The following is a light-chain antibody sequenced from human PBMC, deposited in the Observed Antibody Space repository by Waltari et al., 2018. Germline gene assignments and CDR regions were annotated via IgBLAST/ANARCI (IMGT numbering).Light chain of an antibody. Sequence: DIQMTQSPSTLSASVGDRVTITCRASQSISSWLAWYQQKPGEAPNLLIYDASSLQSGVPSRFSGSGSGTEFTLTISSLQPDDFATYFCQQTYSVPLTFGGGTRVEIK. CDR3: QQTYSVPLT. CDR2: DAS. J-gene: IGKJ4*01. CDR1: QSISSW. V-gene: IGKV1-5*01.